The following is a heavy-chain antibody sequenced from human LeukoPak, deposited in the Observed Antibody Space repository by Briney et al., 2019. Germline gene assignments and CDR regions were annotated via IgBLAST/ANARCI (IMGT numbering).Heavy chain of an antibody. CDR1: GGSFSGYY. CDR3: ARGAAMVLYYYYYMDV. V-gene: IGHV4-34*01. CDR2: INHSGST. Sequence: PSETLSLTCVVYGGSFSGYYWSWIRQPPGKGLEWIGEINHSGSTNYNPSLKSRVTISVDTSKNQFSLKLSSVTAADTAVYYCARGAAMVLYYYYYMDVWGKGTTVTVSS. D-gene: IGHD5-18*01. J-gene: IGHJ6*03.